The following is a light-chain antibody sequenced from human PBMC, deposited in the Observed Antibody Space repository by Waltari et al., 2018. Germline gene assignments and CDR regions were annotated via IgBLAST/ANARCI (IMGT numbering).Light chain of an antibody. CDR1: QSVSRT. Sequence: EIVLTQSPGTLSLSPGERATLSCRASQSVSRTLAWYQQKPGLAPRLLIYDASTRATGIADRFSGSGSGTDFSLTISRLEPEDFAVYYCQKYGRLPATFGQGTKVEIK. CDR2: DAS. J-gene: IGKJ1*01. V-gene: IGKV3-20*01. CDR3: QKYGRLPAT.